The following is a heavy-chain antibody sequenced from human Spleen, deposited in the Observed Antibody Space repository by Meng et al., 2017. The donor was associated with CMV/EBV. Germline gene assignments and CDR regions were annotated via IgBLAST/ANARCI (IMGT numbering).Heavy chain of an antibody. Sequence: ESLKISCAVYGGSFSSYYWSWIRQPPGKGLEWIGYIYYSGSTNYNPSLKSRVTISVDTSKNQFSLKLSSVTAADTAVYYCARASPTGDGDYWGQGTLVTVSS. CDR2: IYYSGST. CDR1: GGSFSSYY. J-gene: IGHJ4*02. V-gene: IGHV4-59*01. CDR3: ARASPTGDGDY.